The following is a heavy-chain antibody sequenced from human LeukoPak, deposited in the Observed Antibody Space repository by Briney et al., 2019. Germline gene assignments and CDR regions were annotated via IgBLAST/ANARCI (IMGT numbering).Heavy chain of an antibody. CDR3: ARNGYYSIDY. CDR1: GGSISTHY. V-gene: IGHV4-59*11. Sequence: SETLSLTCTISGGSISTHYWSWVRQSPGKGPEWIGNVFYSGSTNYNPSLKSRVIISVDMSKNQFSLKLNSVTAADTAVYYCARNGYYSIDYWGQGTLVTVSS. J-gene: IGHJ4*02. D-gene: IGHD1-26*01. CDR2: VFYSGST.